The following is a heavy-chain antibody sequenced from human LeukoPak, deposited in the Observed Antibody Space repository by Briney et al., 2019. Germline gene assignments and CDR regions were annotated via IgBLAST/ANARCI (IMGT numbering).Heavy chain of an antibody. CDR3: ARHDKNGGNLDAFDI. CDR2: FSHGGTT. CDR1: GYSISTDYF. D-gene: IGHD4-23*01. V-gene: IGHV4-38-2*02. J-gene: IGHJ3*02. Sequence: SETLSLTCTVSGYSISTDYFWGWIRQPPGKGLEWIGSFSHGGTTYYKSSLRSRVTISVDTSKNQLSLKLSSVTAADTAVYYCARHDKNGGNLDAFDIWGQGTMVTVSS.